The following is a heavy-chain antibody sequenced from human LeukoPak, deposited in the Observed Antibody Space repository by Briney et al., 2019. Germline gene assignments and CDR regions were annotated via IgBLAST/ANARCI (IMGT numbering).Heavy chain of an antibody. CDR1: GFTFSTYW. V-gene: IGHV3-7*01. D-gene: IGHD1-26*01. CDR2: IKGDESAK. CDR3: ARDVVGSLDY. Sequence: GGSLRLSCAASGFTFSTYWMAWVRQAPGKGLEWVANIKGDESAKHQADSVKGRFTIFRDNTQNSLYLQMSRLRREDTGVYYCARDVVGSLDYWGQGTLVTVSS. J-gene: IGHJ4*02.